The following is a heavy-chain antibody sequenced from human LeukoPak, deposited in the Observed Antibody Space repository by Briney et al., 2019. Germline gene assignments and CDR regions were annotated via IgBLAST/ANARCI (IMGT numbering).Heavy chain of an antibody. Sequence: ASVKVSCKASGGTFSSYAISWVRQAPGQGLEWMGGIIPIFGTANYAQKFQGRVTITTDESTSTAYMELSSLRSEDTAVYYCARGGWLPNWFDPWGQGTLVTVSS. CDR1: GGTFSSYA. D-gene: IGHD3-22*01. CDR3: ARGGWLPNWFDP. CDR2: IIPIFGTA. J-gene: IGHJ5*02. V-gene: IGHV1-69*05.